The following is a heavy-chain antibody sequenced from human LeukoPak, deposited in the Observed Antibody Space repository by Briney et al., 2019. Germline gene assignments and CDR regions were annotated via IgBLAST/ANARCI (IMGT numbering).Heavy chain of an antibody. D-gene: IGHD4-17*01. Sequence: PGGSLRLSCAASGFTFSSYAMHWVRQAPGKGLEWVSGISWNSGSIGYADSVKGRFTISRDNAKNSLYLQMNSLRAEDTALYYCAKDIYGDHYYYYGMDVWGQGTTVTVSS. V-gene: IGHV3-9*01. CDR1: GFTFSSYA. CDR3: AKDIYGDHYYYYGMDV. CDR2: ISWNSGSI. J-gene: IGHJ6*02.